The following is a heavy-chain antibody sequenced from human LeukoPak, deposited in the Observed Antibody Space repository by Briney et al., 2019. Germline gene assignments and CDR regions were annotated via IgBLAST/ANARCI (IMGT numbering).Heavy chain of an antibody. CDR2: ISANNGNT. J-gene: IGHJ3*02. CDR1: GYTFTSYG. V-gene: IGHV1-18*01. CDR3: ARERVVAATTMGTFDI. D-gene: IGHD2-15*01. Sequence: ASVKVSCTASGYTFTSYGIDWVRQAPGQGLEWMGWISANNGNTNYAQKFQRRVTMTTDTSTSTAYMELRSLRSDDTAVYFCARERVVAATTMGTFDIWGQGTMVTVSS.